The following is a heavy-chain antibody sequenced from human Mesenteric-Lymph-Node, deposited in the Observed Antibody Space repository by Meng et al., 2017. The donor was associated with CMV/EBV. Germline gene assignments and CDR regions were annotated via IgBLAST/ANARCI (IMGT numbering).Heavy chain of an antibody. CDR2: ISWNSGSI. V-gene: IGHV3-9*01. CDR1: GFTFDDYA. Sequence: GGSLRLSCAASGFTFDDYAMHWVRQAPGKGLEWVSGISWNSGSIGYADSVKGRFTISRDNAKNSLYLQMNSLRAEDTAVYYCAREGIYDFWSGYFDDWGQGTLVTVSS. D-gene: IGHD3-3*01. CDR3: AREGIYDFWSGYFDD. J-gene: IGHJ4*02.